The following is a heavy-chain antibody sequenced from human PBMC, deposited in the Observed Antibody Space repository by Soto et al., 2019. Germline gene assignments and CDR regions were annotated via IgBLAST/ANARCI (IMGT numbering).Heavy chain of an antibody. Sequence: QVQLQESGPGLVKPSETLSLTCTVSGGSISGGGYYWSWIRQPPGKGLEWIGYTYDSGSTYYNPSLKSRISISVDTSKNRVSLRLTSVTAAYTAVYYCAIEMIPLTTDWYFDLWGRGTLVTVSS. CDR2: TYDSGST. V-gene: IGHV4-30-4*01. D-gene: IGHD4-17*01. CDR3: AIEMIPLTTDWYFDL. CDR1: GGSISGGGYY. J-gene: IGHJ2*01.